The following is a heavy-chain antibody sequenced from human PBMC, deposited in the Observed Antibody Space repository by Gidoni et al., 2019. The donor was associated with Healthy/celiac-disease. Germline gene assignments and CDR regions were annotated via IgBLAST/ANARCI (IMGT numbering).Heavy chain of an antibody. Sequence: EVQLVESGGGLVQPGRSLRLSCAASGFPFDDYAMHWVRQAPGKGLEWVSGISWNSGSIGYADSVKGRFTISRDNAKNSLYLQMNSLRAEDTALYYCAKGPTTTVVTPVYFQHWGQGTLVTVSS. CDR2: ISWNSGSI. CDR1: GFPFDDYA. J-gene: IGHJ1*01. CDR3: AKGPTTTVVTPVYFQH. D-gene: IGHD4-17*01. V-gene: IGHV3-9*01.